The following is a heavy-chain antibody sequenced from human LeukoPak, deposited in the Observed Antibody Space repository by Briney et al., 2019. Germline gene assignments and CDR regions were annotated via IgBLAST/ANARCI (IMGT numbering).Heavy chain of an antibody. CDR3: ARRRYSGSYLDFGLDAFDI. D-gene: IGHD1-26*01. Sequence: KSSKTLSLTCTVSGGSISSGGYYWSWIRQHPGKGLEWIGYIYYSGSTYYNPSLKSRVTISVDTSKNQFSLKLSSVTAADTAVYYCARRRYSGSYLDFGLDAFDIWGQGTMVTVSS. CDR2: IYYSGST. V-gene: IGHV4-31*03. J-gene: IGHJ3*02. CDR1: GGSISSGGYY.